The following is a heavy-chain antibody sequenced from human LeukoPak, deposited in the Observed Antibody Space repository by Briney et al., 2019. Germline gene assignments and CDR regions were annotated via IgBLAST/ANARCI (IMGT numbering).Heavy chain of an antibody. Sequence: GGSLRLSCAASGFTFSSYEMNWVRQAPGKGLEWISYISSSGSNKYYADSVKGRSTISRDNAKDSLYLQMDSLRAEDTAVYYCARENYYGSGSYPFDYWGQGTLVIVSS. CDR2: ISSSGSNK. D-gene: IGHD3-10*01. V-gene: IGHV3-48*03. J-gene: IGHJ4*02. CDR1: GFTFSSYE. CDR3: ARENYYGSGSYPFDY.